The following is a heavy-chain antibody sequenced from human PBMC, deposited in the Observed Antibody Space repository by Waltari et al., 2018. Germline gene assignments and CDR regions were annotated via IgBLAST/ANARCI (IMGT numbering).Heavy chain of an antibody. CDR2: IYYSGST. V-gene: IGHV4-61*01. CDR1: GDSISSVSYY. CDR3: ARGSDLHY. Sequence: QVRMQESGPGLVKPSQTLSLTCSVSGDSISSVSYYWVWIRQPPGKGLEWIGYIYYSGSTNYNPSLKSRVTISVDTSKNQFSLKLSSVTAADTAVYYCARGSDLHYWGQGTLVTVSS. J-gene: IGHJ4*02.